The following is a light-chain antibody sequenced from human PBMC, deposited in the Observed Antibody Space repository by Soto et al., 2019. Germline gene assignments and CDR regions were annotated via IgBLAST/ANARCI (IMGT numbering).Light chain of an antibody. CDR3: QQSYSTLSIT. J-gene: IGKJ5*01. CDR1: QTIGTY. Sequence: IEVTQSPSSLAASLGDRVTITCRASQTIGTYVNWYQQKPGKAPKLLIYAASSLQSGVPSRFSGSGSGTDFTLTISSLQPEDFATYYCQQSYSTLSITFGQGTRLEIK. CDR2: AAS. V-gene: IGKV1-39*01.